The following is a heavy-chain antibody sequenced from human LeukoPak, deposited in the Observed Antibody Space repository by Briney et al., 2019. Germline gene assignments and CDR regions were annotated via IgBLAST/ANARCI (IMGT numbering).Heavy chain of an antibody. D-gene: IGHD5-24*01. Sequence: GGSLRPSCATSGFIFSTYNMNWVRQAPGKGLEWVANIKQDGSEKYYVDSVKGRFTISRDNAKNSLYLQMNSLRAEDTAVYYCARGRGYKGWGQGTLVTVSS. V-gene: IGHV3-7*01. CDR3: ARGRGYKG. CDR1: GFIFSTYN. J-gene: IGHJ4*02. CDR2: IKQDGSEK.